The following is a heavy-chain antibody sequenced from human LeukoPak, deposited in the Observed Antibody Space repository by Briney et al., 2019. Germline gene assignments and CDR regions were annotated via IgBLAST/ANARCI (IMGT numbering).Heavy chain of an antibody. CDR2: IYYSGSS. V-gene: IGHV4-39*01. CDR3: ARRAHNSVYFDY. D-gene: IGHD5-24*01. Sequence: SETLSLTCTVSGGSISSGSYYWGWIRQPQGKGLEGIGSIYYSGSSYYNPSLKSRVTISVDTSKNQFSLKLSSVTAADTAVYYCARRAHNSVYFDYWGQGTLVTVSS. J-gene: IGHJ4*02. CDR1: GGSISSGSYY.